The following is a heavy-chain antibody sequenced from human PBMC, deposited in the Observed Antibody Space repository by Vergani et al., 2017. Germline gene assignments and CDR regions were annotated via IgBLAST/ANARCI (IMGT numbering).Heavy chain of an antibody. CDR2: INTNTGNP. Sequence: QVQLVQSGSELKKPGASVKVSCKASGYTFTSYAMNWVRQAPGQGLEWMGWINTNTGNPTYAQGFTGRFVFSLDTSVSTAYLQISSLRAEDTAVYYCARTKSRDGYNSPYYYYGMDVWGQGTTVTVSS. CDR1: GYTFTSYA. J-gene: IGHJ6*02. V-gene: IGHV7-4-1*02. CDR3: ARTKSRDGYNSPYYYYGMDV. D-gene: IGHD5-24*01.